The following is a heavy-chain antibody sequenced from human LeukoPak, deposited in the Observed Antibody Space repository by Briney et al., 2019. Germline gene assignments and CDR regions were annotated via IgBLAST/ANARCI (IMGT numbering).Heavy chain of an antibody. J-gene: IGHJ3*02. CDR1: GFTFSSNY. V-gene: IGHV3-53*01. CDR2: IHSDDNT. D-gene: IGHD2-2*01. Sequence: PGGSLRLSCAVSGFTFSSNYMSWVRQAPGKGLEWVSVIHSDDNTYYSDYVKGRFTISSANSKNTLYLQMNSLRAEDTAVYYCAKDLLTDIVVVPTANDAFDIWGQGTMVTVSS. CDR3: AKDLLTDIVVVPTANDAFDI.